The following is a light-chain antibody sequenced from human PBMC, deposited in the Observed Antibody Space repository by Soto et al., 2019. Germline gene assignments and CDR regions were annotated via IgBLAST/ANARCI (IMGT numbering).Light chain of an antibody. Sequence: GDRVTITCRASQGISSALAWYQQKPGKAPKLLIYDASSLESGVPSRFSGSGSGTDFTLTISSLQPEDFATYYCQQFNSYHACTFGQGTKLEIK. CDR2: DAS. CDR1: QGISSA. CDR3: QQFNSYHACT. V-gene: IGKV1-13*02. J-gene: IGKJ2*02.